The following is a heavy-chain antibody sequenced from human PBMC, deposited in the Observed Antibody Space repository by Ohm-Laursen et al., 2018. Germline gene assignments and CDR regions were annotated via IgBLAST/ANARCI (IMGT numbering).Heavy chain of an antibody. J-gene: IGHJ3*02. CDR1: GGTFSSYA. V-gene: IGHV1-69*13. CDR2: IIPIFGTA. D-gene: IGHD3-3*01. CDR3: ARARGWSGDTFDI. Sequence: SVKVSCKSSGGTFSSYAISWVRQAPGQGLEWMGGIIPIFGTANYAQKFQGRVTITADESTSTAYMELSSLRSEDTAVYYCARARGWSGDTFDIWGQGTMVTVSS.